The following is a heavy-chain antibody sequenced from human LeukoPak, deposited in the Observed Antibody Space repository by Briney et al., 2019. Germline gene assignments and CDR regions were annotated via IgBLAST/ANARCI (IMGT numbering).Heavy chain of an antibody. CDR3: ARDFGDFWSGYSYYFDY. CDR2: INPSGGST. D-gene: IGHD3-3*01. V-gene: IGHV1-46*01. Sequence: ASVKVSCKASGYTFTSYYMHWVRQAPGQGLEWMGIINPSGGSTSYAQKFQGRVTMTRDTSTSTVYMELSSLRSEDTAVYYCARDFGDFWSGYSYYFDYWGQGTLVTVSS. CDR1: GYTFTSYY. J-gene: IGHJ4*02.